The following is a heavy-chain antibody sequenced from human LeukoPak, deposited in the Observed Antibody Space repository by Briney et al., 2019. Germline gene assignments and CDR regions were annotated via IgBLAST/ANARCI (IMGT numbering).Heavy chain of an antibody. CDR3: AKDARITMIVVVRGARPYYFDY. Sequence: GGSLRLSCAASGFTFSSYAMSWVRQAPGKGLEWVSSISGAGTGTYYADSVKGRFTISRDNSKNMLYLQMNSLRAEDTAVYYCAKDARITMIVVVRGARPYYFDYWGQGTLVTVSS. D-gene: IGHD3-22*01. J-gene: IGHJ4*02. V-gene: IGHV3-23*01. CDR1: GFTFSSYA. CDR2: ISGAGTGT.